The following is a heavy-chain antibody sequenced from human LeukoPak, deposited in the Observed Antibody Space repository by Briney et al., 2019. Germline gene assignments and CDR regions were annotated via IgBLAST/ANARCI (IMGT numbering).Heavy chain of an antibody. J-gene: IGHJ4*02. CDR2: IWYDGSNK. CDR3: AQQGSPVGAYFDY. Sequence: PGGSLRLSCAASGFTFSSYWMSWVRQAPGKGLEWVAAIWYDGSNKYYADSVKGRFTISRDNSKDTLYLQMDSLRAEDTAVYFCAQQGSPVGAYFDYWGQGTLVSVSS. CDR1: GFTFSSYW. D-gene: IGHD1-26*01. V-gene: IGHV3-33*03.